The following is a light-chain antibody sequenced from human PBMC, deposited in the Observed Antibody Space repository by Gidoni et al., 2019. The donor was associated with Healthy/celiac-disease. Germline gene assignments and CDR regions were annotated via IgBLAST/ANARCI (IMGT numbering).Light chain of an antibody. V-gene: IGKV2-30*01. CDR2: KVS. J-gene: IGKJ4*01. Sequence: DAVMTHSPLSLPVTLGQPTSIACRSRQSLVYSDGNTYLNWLQQRPGQSPRHLMYKVSNRDSGVLDRCIGSRSGTDVSLKIIRVVADDVGVYYCMQDTHWPPVTFGGGTKVEIK. CDR3: MQDTHWPPVT. CDR1: QSLVYSDGNTY.